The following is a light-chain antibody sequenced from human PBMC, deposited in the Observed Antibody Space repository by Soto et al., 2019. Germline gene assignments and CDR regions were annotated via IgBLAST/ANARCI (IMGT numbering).Light chain of an antibody. V-gene: IGKV1-27*01. CDR2: AAS. J-gene: IGKJ1*01. Sequence: DIQMTQSPSSLSASVGDTVTITCRASQGIIDYLAWFQQRPGKAPNLLIFAASTLQIGVPSRFSGSGAGTDFTLTITSLQPEAAATYSCQKYDSAPQTFGPGTKVENK. CDR3: QKYDSAPQT. CDR1: QGIIDY.